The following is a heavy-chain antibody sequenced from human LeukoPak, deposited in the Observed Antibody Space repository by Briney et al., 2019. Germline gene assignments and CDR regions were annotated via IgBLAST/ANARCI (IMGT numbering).Heavy chain of an antibody. Sequence: PSETLSLTCTVSGGSISSYYWSWIRQPPGKGLEWIGFIYYSGSTNHNPSLKSRVTISVDTSKNQFSLKLNSVTAADAAVYYCASGTTVTSYAFDIWGQGTMVTVSS. CDR3: ASGTTVTSYAFDI. J-gene: IGHJ3*02. D-gene: IGHD4-17*01. CDR2: IYYSGST. CDR1: GGSISSYY. V-gene: IGHV4-59*01.